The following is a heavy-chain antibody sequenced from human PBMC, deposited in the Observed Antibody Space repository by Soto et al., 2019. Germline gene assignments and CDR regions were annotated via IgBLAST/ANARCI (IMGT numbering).Heavy chain of an antibody. D-gene: IGHD6-13*01. CDR3: ARGREPSYSSSWKFNFNWFDP. CDR2: ISSSGSTI. CDR1: GFTFSDYY. V-gene: IGHV3-11*01. J-gene: IGHJ5*02. Sequence: PGGSLRLSCAASGFTFSDYYMSWIRQAPGKGLEWVSYISSSGSTIYYADSVKGRFTISRDNAKNSLYLQMNSLRAEDTAVYYCARGREPSYSSSWKFNFNWFDPWGQGTLVTVSS.